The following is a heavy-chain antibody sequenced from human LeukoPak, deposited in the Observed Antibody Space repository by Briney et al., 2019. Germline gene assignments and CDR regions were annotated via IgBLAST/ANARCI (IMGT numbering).Heavy chain of an antibody. CDR2: IWHDGSVE. D-gene: IGHD6-13*01. CDR3: ARWQQLVPGDY. CDR1: GFMFSRLG. J-gene: IGHJ4*02. Sequence: GGSLRLSCTASGFMFSRLGMQWVRQAPGEGLEWVAMIWHDGSVEEYADSVKGRFTISRDNSQNTLYLQMNSLRDDDTAVYYCARWQQLVPGDYWGQGTLVTVSS. V-gene: IGHV3-33*01.